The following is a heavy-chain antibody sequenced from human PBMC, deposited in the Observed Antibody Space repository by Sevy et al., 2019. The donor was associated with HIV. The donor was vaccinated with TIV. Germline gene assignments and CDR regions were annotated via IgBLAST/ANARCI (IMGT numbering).Heavy chain of an antibody. CDR1: GFTFSSYS. CDR2: ISSSSSTI. CDR3: ARDQVQLSLRHFDY. D-gene: IGHD5-18*01. J-gene: IGHJ4*02. V-gene: IGHV3-48*02. Sequence: GGSLRLSCAASGFTFSSYSMNWVRQAPGKGLEWVSYISSSSSTIYYEDSVKGRFTISRDNAKNSLYLQMNSLRDEDTAVYYCARDQVQLSLRHFDYWGQRTLVTVSS.